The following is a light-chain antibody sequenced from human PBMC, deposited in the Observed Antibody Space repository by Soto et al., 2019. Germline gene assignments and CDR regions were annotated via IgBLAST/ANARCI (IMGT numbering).Light chain of an antibody. V-gene: IGKV3-20*01. J-gene: IGKJ1*01. CDR2: SES. CDR3: QYYGTSTST. CDR1: QSISGTY. Sequence: EIGFTHSPRTLSLSPGERATLSCRASQSISGTYLAWYQQRPGQAPRLLIYSESTRATGIPDRFSGSGSGTDFTLTISRLEPEDFAVYYCQYYGTSTSTFGRGTQVDIK.